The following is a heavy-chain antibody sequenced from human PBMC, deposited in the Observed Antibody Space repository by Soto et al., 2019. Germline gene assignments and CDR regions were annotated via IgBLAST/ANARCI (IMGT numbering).Heavy chain of an antibody. V-gene: IGHV3-30*18. D-gene: IGHD1-20*01. CDR1: GFTFSSYG. CDR2: ISYDGSNK. J-gene: IGHJ6*02. Sequence: GGSLRLSCAASGFTFSSYGMHWVRQAPGKGLEWVAVISYDGSNKYYADSVKGRFTISRDNSKNTLYLQMNSLRAEDTAVYYCAKKNNCNRHYYYYGMDVWGQGTTVTVSS. CDR3: AKKNNCNRHYYYYGMDV.